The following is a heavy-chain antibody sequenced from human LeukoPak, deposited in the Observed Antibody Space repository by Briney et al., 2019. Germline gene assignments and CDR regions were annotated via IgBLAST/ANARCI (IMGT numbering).Heavy chain of an antibody. CDR3: ARLAGNY. CDR1: GYSISSGYY. CDR2: INHSGST. J-gene: IGHJ4*02. V-gene: IGHV4-38-2*02. Sequence: SETLSLTCTVSGYSISSGYYWGWIRQPPGKGLEWIGEINHSGSTNYNPSLKSRVTISVDTSKNQFSLKLSSVTAADTAVYYCARLAGNYWGQGTLDTVSS. D-gene: IGHD3-10*01.